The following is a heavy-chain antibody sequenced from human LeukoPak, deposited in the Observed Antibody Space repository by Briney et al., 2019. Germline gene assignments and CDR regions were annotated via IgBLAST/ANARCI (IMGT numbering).Heavy chain of an antibody. CDR3: AKNPVVAGTIYFDN. CDR2: ISGTGDGR. J-gene: IGHJ4*01. Sequence: GGSLRLSCAASGFTFNNYAMRGVRQAPGKGLAGVSSISGTGDGRNYADSVKGRFTISRDDSRSTLYLQMNSLRAEEKAEYYCAKNPVVAGTIYFDNWGQGTLVTVSS. D-gene: IGHD6-19*01. CDR1: GFTFNNYA. V-gene: IGHV3-23*01.